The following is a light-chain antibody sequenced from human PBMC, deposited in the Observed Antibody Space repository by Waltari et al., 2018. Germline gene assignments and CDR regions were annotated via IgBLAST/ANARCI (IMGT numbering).Light chain of an antibody. CDR2: EGS. Sequence: QSALTQPASVSGSPGQSITISCTGTSNDAGRYTLVSWYQRHPGKAPELLIYEGSKRPSGVSNRFSGSKSGNTASLTISGLQAEDEADYFCCSYASGSTIIFGGGTKLTVL. CDR3: CSYASGSTII. J-gene: IGLJ2*01. CDR1: SNDAGRYTL. V-gene: IGLV2-23*01.